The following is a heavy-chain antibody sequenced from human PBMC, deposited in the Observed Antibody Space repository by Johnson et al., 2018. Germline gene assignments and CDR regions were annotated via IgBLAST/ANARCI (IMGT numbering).Heavy chain of an antibody. CDR3: AKVLSMVTYFWFGMDV. CDR1: GFTLSSHD. Sequence: VQLVQSGGNLVQPGGSLRLSCAASGFTLSSHDMHWVRQAPGKGLEWVAAISVRGVGPYYSDSVKGRFTISRDNAKNPLYLQMNKLRPEDTALYSCAKVLSMVTYFWFGMDVWGQGTTVTVSS. D-gene: IGHD5-18*01. V-gene: IGHV3-23*04. CDR2: ISVRGVGP. J-gene: IGHJ6*02.